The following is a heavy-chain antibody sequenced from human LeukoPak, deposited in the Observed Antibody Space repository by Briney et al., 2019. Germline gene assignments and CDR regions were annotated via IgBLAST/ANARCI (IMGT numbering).Heavy chain of an antibody. V-gene: IGHV3-21*01. CDR3: ARDRSTTLDY. CDR1: GFTFSSYS. D-gene: IGHD5/OR15-5a*01. J-gene: IGHJ4*02. Sequence: GGSLRLSCAASGFTFSSYSMNWVRQAPGKGLEWVSSISSSSSYIYYADPVKGRFTISRDNAKNSLYLQMNSLRAEDTAVYYCARDRSTTLDYWGQGTLVTVSS. CDR2: ISSSSSYI.